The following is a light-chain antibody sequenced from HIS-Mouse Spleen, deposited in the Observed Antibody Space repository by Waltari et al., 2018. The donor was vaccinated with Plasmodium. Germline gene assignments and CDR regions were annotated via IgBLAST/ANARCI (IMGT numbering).Light chain of an antibody. Sequence: QSALTQPASVSGSPGQSITISCTGTSSVVGSYNLVSWYQQHPGKAPKLMIYEGSKRPSGVSNRFSGSKSGNTASLTISGFQAEDEADYYCCSYAGSSTYVFGTGTKVTVL. CDR1: SSVVGSYNL. CDR3: CSYAGSSTYV. V-gene: IGLV2-23*01. J-gene: IGLJ1*01. CDR2: EGS.